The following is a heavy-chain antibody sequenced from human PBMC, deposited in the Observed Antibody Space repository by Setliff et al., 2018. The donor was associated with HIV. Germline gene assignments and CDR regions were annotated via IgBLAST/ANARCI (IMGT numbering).Heavy chain of an antibody. J-gene: IGHJ3*02. CDR3: AKRYYDSSGSRGSFET. CDR2: ISGSGGST. D-gene: IGHD3-22*01. V-gene: IGHV3-23*01. CDR1: GFTFSSYA. Sequence: PGGSLRLSCAASGFTFSSYAMSWVRQAPGKGLEWVSAISGSGGSTYYADSVKGRFTTSRDNSKNTLYLQMNSVRAEDAAVYYCAKRYYDSSGSRGSFETWGQGTMVTVSS.